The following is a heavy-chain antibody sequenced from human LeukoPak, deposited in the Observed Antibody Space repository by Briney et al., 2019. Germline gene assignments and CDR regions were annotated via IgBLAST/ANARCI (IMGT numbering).Heavy chain of an antibody. V-gene: IGHV4-4*07. CDR3: ARALNPLTGTYYFDY. J-gene: IGHJ4*02. D-gene: IGHD4/OR15-4a*01. Sequence: SETLSLTCSVSGASINSHYWTWIRQPAGKGMEWIGRIYISGSTNYSPSLKSRVTMSVDTSKNQFSLNLISVTAADTAVYYCARALNPLTGTYYFDYWGQGTLVTVSS. CDR1: GASINSHY. CDR2: IYISGST.